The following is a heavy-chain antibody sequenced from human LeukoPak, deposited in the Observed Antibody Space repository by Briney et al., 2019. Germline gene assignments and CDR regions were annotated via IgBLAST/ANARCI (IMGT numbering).Heavy chain of an antibody. V-gene: IGHV1-18*01. CDR1: GYTFANHG. CDR3: ARGYGDYYWYFDL. Sequence: VASVKVSCKASGYTFANHGINWVRQAPGQGLEWMGWIRVNNGNTNYAQTFQGRVSMTTDTSTSTAYMELGSLRSDDTGMYYCARGYGDYYWYFDLWGRGTLVTVSS. CDR2: IRVNNGNT. J-gene: IGHJ2*01. D-gene: IGHD4-17*01.